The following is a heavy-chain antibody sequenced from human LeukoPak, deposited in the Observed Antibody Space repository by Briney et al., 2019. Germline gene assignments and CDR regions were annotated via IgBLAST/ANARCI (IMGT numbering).Heavy chain of an antibody. CDR1: GYSFSTFD. CDR3: ARGGILVQGVTILYGMDV. Sequence: ASVKVSCKTSGYSFSTFDINWVRQATGQGLEWMGWMNPNSGNTNYEQKFQGRLTMTRDTSISIAYMELSSLRSEDTAVYYCARGGILVQGVTILYGMDVWGQGTTVTVSS. D-gene: IGHD3-10*01. V-gene: IGHV1-8*01. J-gene: IGHJ6*02. CDR2: MNPNSGNT.